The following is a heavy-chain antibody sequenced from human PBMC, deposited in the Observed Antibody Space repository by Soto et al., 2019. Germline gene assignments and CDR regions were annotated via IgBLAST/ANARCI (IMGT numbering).Heavy chain of an antibody. J-gene: IGHJ5*02. CDR1: GGTFSSYT. CDR2: IIPIFGSP. Sequence: ASVKVSCKASGGTFSSYTISWVRQAPGQGLEWMGGIIPIFGSPNYAQTFQGRVTISADTSTSTAYMEQRNLRSDDTSLYYFLRYIFWGGFGESNWLDPWGQGTLVTVSS. D-gene: IGHD3-10*01. CDR3: LRYIFWGGFGESNWLDP. V-gene: IGHV1-69*06.